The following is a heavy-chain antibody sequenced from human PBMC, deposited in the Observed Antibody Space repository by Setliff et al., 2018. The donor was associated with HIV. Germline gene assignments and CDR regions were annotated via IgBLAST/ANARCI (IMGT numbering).Heavy chain of an antibody. V-gene: IGHV4-59*01. D-gene: IGHD2-21*02. J-gene: IGHJ4*02. CDR1: DASISSYY. CDR3: ARIFGGNSAPFDY. Sequence: PSETLSLTCTVSDASISSYYWSWIRQPPGKGLEWIGYIYYNGITNYNPSLKSRVSMSMDTSKTQFSLRLSSVTAADTAVYYCARIFGGNSAPFDYWGQGILVTVSS. CDR2: IYYNGIT.